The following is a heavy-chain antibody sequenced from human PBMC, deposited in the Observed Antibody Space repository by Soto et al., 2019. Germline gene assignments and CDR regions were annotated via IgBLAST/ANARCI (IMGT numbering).Heavy chain of an antibody. V-gene: IGHV5-51*01. CDR3: ARVESYSSGWYNYFDY. D-gene: IGHD6-19*01. CDR2: IYPGDSDT. Sequence: GESLKISCKGSGYSFTSYWIGWVRQMPGKGLEWMGIIYPGDSDTRYSPSFQGQVTISADKSISTAYLQWSSLKASDTAMYYCARVESYSSGWYNYFDYWGQGNLVTVSS. CDR1: GYSFTSYW. J-gene: IGHJ4*02.